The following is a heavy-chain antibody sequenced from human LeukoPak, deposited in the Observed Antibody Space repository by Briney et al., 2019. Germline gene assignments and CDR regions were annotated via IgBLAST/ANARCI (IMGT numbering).Heavy chain of an antibody. CDR3: TRGYLG. V-gene: IGHV3-74*01. J-gene: IGHJ4*02. D-gene: IGHD3-10*01. CDR1: GFTVNAFW. Sequence: GGSLRLSCAVSGFTVNAFWMHWVRQAPGKGLVWVSCISPDGTTTLYVDSVKGRVTISRDNAKNTLYLQMNSLGAGDTAVYYCTRGYLGGGQGTLVTVSS. CDR2: ISPDGTTT.